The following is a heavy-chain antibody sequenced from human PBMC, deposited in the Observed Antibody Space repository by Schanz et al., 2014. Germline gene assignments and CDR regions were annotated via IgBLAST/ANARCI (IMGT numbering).Heavy chain of an antibody. V-gene: IGHV3-11*01. Sequence: VQLVESGGGLVKPGGSLRLSCAASGFIFSDYYMAWIRQAPGKGPEYVSYISSGGTTTYHSDSVKGRFTISRDNSKNSLYLQMNSLRAEDTAVYYCARDHTTESYYSAGPPIDYWGQGTLLTVSS. D-gene: IGHD1-26*01. CDR1: GFIFSDYY. J-gene: IGHJ4*02. CDR3: ARDHTTESYYSAGPPIDY. CDR2: ISSGGTTT.